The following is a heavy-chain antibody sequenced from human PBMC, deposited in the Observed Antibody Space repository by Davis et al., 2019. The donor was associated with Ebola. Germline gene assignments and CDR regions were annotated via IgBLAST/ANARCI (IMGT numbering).Heavy chain of an antibody. D-gene: IGHD2-8*02. CDR2: ISSSGSTI. V-gene: IGHV3-11*04. CDR3: ARDNRPAYYCTGGVCSPYYFDY. J-gene: IGHJ4*02. CDR1: GFTFSDYY. Sequence: GESLKISCAASGFTFSDYYMSWIRQAPGKGLEWVSYISSSGSTIYYADSVKGRFTISRDNAKNSLYLQMNSLRAEDTAVYYCARDNRPAYYCTGGVCSPYYFDYWGQGTLVTVSS.